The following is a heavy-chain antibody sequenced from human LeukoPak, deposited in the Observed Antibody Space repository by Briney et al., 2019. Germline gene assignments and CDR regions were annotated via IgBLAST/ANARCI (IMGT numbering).Heavy chain of an antibody. J-gene: IGHJ4*02. CDR3: ARDHLHRFDY. CDR1: GGSISSSSW. V-gene: IGHV4-4*02. Sequence: SGTLSLTCAVSGGSISSSSWWSWVRQPPGKGLEWVGYIYYSGSTYYNPSLKSRVTISVDTSKNQFSLKLSSVTAADTAVYYCARDHLHRFDYWGQGTLVTVSS. D-gene: IGHD4-11*01. CDR2: IYYSGST.